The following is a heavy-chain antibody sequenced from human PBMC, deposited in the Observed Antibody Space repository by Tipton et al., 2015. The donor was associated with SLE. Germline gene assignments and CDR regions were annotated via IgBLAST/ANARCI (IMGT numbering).Heavy chain of an antibody. CDR2: IYYSGST. V-gene: IGHV4-39*01. CDR3: ATTPPGYCSGGSCYP. CDR1: GGSISSSSYY. D-gene: IGHD2-15*01. J-gene: IGHJ5*02. Sequence: TLSLTCTVSGGSISSSSYYWGWIRQPPGKGLEWIGSIYYSGSTYYNPSLKSRVTISVDTSKNQFSLKLSSVTAADTAVYYCATTPPGYCSGGSCYPWGQGTLVTVFS.